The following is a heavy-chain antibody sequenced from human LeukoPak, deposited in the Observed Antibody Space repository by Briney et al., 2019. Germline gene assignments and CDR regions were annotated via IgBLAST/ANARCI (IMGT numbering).Heavy chain of an antibody. CDR2: IYRTGRT. D-gene: IGHD6-19*01. CDR1: GDSISNNYL. J-gene: IGHJ3*02. Sequence: SETLSLTCAVSGDSISNNYLWRWVRQFPGKGLEYIGEIYRTGRTNYNPSLKSRVTISIDKSENQFSLNLRSVTAADTAVYYCAKVRAGQWSGAFDIWGQGTMVTVSS. V-gene: IGHV4-4*02. CDR3: AKVRAGQWSGAFDI.